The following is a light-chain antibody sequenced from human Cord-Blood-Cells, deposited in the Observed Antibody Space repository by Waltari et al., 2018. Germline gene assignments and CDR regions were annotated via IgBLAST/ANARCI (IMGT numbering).Light chain of an antibody. J-gene: IGKJ5*01. CDR1: QDISNY. CDR3: QQYDNLPIT. CDR2: DAS. Sequence: DIQMTQSPSSLSAPVGDRVTITCQASQDISNYLNWSQQKPGKAPKLLIYDASNLETGVPSRFSGSGSGTDFTFTISSLQPEDIATYYCQQYDNLPITFGQGTRLEIK. V-gene: IGKV1-33*01.